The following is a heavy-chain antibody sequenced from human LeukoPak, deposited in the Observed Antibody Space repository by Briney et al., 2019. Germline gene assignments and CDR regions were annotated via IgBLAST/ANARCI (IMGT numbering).Heavy chain of an antibody. CDR3: ARESRYYYGSGSCYNWFDP. D-gene: IGHD3-10*01. CDR2: IYSGGST. CDR1: GFTVSSNY. J-gene: IGHJ5*02. Sequence: GGSLRLSCAASGFTVSSNYMSWVRQAPGKGLEWVSVIYSGGSTYYADSVQGRFTISRDNSKSTLYLQMNSLRAEDTAVYYCARESRYYYGSGSCYNWFDPWGQGTLVTVSS. V-gene: IGHV3-53*01.